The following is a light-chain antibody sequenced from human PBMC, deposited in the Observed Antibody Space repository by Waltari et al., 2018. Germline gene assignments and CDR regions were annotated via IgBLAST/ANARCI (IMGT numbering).Light chain of an antibody. CDR1: QSVLHIPNNKNY. CDR3: QQSYSIPYT. Sequence: DIVMTQSPDSLAVSLGERATINCKSSQSVLHIPNNKNYLTWYQQKPGQPPKLLISWASTRESGVPYRFSGSGSGTDFTLTISSLRAEDVAVYYCQQSYSIPYTFGQGTKLEIK. J-gene: IGKJ2*01. V-gene: IGKV4-1*01. CDR2: WAS.